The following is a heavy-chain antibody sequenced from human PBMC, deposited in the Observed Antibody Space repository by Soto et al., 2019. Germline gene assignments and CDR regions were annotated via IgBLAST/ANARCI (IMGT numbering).Heavy chain of an antibody. D-gene: IGHD3-16*02. Sequence: SETLSLTCAVYGGSFSGYYWSWIRQPPWKGLEWIGEINHSGSTNYNPSLKSRVTISVDTSKNQFSLKLSSVTTADTAVYYCARGPYHVWGSYRYRSTYYFDYWGQGTLVTVS. CDR2: INHSGST. CDR3: ARGPYHVWGSYRYRSTYYFDY. J-gene: IGHJ4*02. CDR1: GGSFSGYY. V-gene: IGHV4-34*01.